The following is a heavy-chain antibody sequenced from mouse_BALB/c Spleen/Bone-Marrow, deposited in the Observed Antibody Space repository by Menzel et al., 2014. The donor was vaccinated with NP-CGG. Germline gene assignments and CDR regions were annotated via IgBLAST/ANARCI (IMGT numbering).Heavy chain of an antibody. CDR2: ISSGGSYT. CDR3: ARPTTVVATGGSFDH. Sequence: EVKVVESGGDLVKPGGSLKLSCAASGFTFSSYGMSWVRQTPDKRLEWVATISSGGSYTYYPDSVKGRFTISRDNAKNTLYLQMSSLKSEDTAMYYCARPTTVVATGGSFDHWGQGTTLTVSS. D-gene: IGHD1-1*01. V-gene: IGHV5-6*01. J-gene: IGHJ2*01. CDR1: GFTFSSYG.